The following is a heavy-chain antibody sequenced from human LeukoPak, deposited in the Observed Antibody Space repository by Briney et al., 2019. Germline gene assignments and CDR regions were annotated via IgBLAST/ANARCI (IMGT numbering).Heavy chain of an antibody. CDR2: ISSSSSYI. V-gene: IGHV3-21*01. D-gene: IGHD5-18*01. CDR3: ARASSLYSYGPW. Sequence: GGSLRLSCAASGFTFSSYSMNWVRQAPGKGLEWVSSISSSSSYIYYADSVKGRFTISRDNAKNSLYLQMNSLRAEDTAVYYCARASSLYSYGPWWGQGTLVTAYS. CDR1: GFTFSSYS. J-gene: IGHJ4*02.